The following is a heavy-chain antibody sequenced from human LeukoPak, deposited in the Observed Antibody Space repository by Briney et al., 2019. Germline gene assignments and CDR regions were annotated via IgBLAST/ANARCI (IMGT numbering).Heavy chain of an antibody. V-gene: IGHV3-30*03. J-gene: IGHJ5*02. CDR2: ISYDGSNK. CDR1: GFTFSSYG. Sequence: GSLRLSCAACGFTFSSYGMHWVRQAPGKGLEWVAFISYDGSNKYYADSVKGRFTISRDNSKNTLYLQMNSLRAEDTAVYYCATEQGNYDFWSGSWFDPWGQGTLVTVSS. CDR3: ATEQGNYDFWSGSWFDP. D-gene: IGHD3-3*01.